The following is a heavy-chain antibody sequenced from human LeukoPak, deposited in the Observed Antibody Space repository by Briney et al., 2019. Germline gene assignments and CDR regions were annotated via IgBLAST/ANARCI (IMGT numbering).Heavy chain of an antibody. V-gene: IGHV3-23*01. CDR2: ISGSGGTT. J-gene: IGHJ6*02. CDR1: GFHFSCFV. CDR3: AGGPGVYYYGMDV. Sequence: GGSLRLSCAASGFHFSCFVVSWVRQAPGKGLEWVSGISGSGGTTYYADSVNGRFTISRDNSKNTLYLQMNSLRAEDTALYYCAGGPGVYYYGMDVWGQGTSVTVSS.